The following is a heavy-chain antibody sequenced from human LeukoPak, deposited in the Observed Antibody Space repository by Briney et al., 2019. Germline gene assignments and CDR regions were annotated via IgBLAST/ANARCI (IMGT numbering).Heavy chain of an antibody. V-gene: IGHV3-23*01. CDR2: ISPGGGPT. CDR3: AKDGAWLRFDD. J-gene: IGHJ4*02. Sequence: GGSLRLSCAASGFTFSSYGMNWVRQAPGKGLEWVSGISPGGGPTYYADSVKGRFTISRDDSKSTLYLQMNNLRAEDTAVYYCAKDGAWLRFDDWGQGILVTVSS. CDR1: GFTFSSYG. D-gene: IGHD5-12*01.